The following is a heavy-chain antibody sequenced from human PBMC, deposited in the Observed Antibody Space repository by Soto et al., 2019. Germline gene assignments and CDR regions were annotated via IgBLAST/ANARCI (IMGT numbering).Heavy chain of an antibody. V-gene: IGHV3-23*01. CDR1: GFTFSSYA. J-gene: IGHJ4*02. Sequence: GGSLRLSCAASGFTFSSYAMSWVRQAPGKGLEWVSAISGSGGSTYYADSVKGRFTISRDNSKNTLYLQMNSLRAEDTAVYYCAKLRSYSSSSEIDYWGQGTLVTVSS. CDR2: ISGSGGST. CDR3: AKLRSYSSSSEIDY. D-gene: IGHD6-6*01.